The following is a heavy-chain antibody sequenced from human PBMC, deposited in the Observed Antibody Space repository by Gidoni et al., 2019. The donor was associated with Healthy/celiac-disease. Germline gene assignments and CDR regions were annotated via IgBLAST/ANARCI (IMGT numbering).Heavy chain of an antibody. CDR2: ISGSGGST. Sequence: EVQLVESGGGLVQPGGSLRLSCAASGFTFSRYSMSWVRQAPGKGLEWVSAISGSGGSTYYADSVKGRFTISRDNSKNTLYLQMNSLRAEDTAVYYCAKATTVTTYWDYWGQGTLVTVSS. CDR3: AKATTVTTYWDY. V-gene: IGHV3-23*04. CDR1: GFTFSRYS. J-gene: IGHJ4*02. D-gene: IGHD4-17*01.